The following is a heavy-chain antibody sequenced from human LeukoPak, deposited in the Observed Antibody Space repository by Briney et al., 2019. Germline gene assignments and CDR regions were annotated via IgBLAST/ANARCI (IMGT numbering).Heavy chain of an antibody. CDR3: AKDARKGTAMVYYFDY. CDR1: GFTFSSYA. CDR2: ISGSGGST. Sequence: GGSLRLSCAASGFTFSSYAMSWVRQAPGKGLEWVSGISGSGGSTYYADSVKGRFTISRDNSKNTLYLQTNSLRAEDTAVYYCAKDARKGTAMVYYFDYWGQGTLVTVSS. J-gene: IGHJ4*02. V-gene: IGHV3-23*01. D-gene: IGHD5-18*01.